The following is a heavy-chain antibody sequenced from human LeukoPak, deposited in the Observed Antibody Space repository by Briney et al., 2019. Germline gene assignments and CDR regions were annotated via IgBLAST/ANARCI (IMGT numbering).Heavy chain of an antibody. CDR3: ARDRSSSSWYYFDY. J-gene: IGHJ4*02. CDR1: GFTFSSYG. CDR2: IWYDGSNK. Sequence: GGSLRLSCAASGFTFSSYGMHWVRQAPGKGLEWGAVIWYDGSNKYYADSVKGRFTISRDNSKNTLYLQMNSLRAEDTAVYYCARDRSSSSWYYFDYWGQGTLVTVSS. V-gene: IGHV3-33*01. D-gene: IGHD6-13*01.